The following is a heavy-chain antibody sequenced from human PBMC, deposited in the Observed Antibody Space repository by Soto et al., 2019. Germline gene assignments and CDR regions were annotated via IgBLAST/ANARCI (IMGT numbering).Heavy chain of an antibody. J-gene: IGHJ3*02. D-gene: IGHD2-8*01. V-gene: IGHV3-23*01. CDR3: AKDRVGGVPDAFDI. Sequence: RGSLRLSCAASGFTSTNYVMNWVRQAPGKGLEWVSSISGSVTTTFYADSVKGRFIISRDNSKNTLYLQMNSLRAEDTALYYCAKDRVGGVPDAFDIWGQGTTVTVS. CDR1: GFTSTNYV. CDR2: ISGSVTTT.